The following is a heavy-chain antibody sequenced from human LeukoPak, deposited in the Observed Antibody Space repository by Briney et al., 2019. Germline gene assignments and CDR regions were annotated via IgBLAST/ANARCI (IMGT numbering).Heavy chain of an antibody. D-gene: IGHD2-2*01. J-gene: IGHJ3*02. CDR2: IYYSGST. Sequence: SETLSLTCTVSGGSISSYYWSWIRQPPGKGLECIGYIYYSGSTNYNPSLKSRVTISVDTSKNQFSLKLSSVIAADTAVYYCARLFQLQHSDAFDIWGQGTMVTVSS. CDR3: ARLFQLQHSDAFDI. CDR1: GGSISSYY. V-gene: IGHV4-59*01.